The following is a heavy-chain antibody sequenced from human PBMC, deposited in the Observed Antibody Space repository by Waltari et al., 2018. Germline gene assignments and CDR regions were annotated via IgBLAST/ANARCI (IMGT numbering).Heavy chain of an antibody. V-gene: IGHV4-34*01. D-gene: IGHD5-12*01. CDR1: GDTISGYY. CDR2: VHHSGTT. J-gene: IGHJ4*02. CDR3: ARGGGFSGHDSHYFDF. Sequence: QVQLQQWGAGLLRPSETLSLSCGVQGDTISGYYWSWIRQAPGKGLQWIGQVHHSGTTNYNPSLKNQLNISGDRSKNQIYLRLTSVTAADTGVYYCARGGGFSGHDSHYFDFWGQGDLVTVSS.